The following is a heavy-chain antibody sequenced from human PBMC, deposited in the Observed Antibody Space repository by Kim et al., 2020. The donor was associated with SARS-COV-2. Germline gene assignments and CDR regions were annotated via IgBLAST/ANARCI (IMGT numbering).Heavy chain of an antibody. CDR3: AGRIVGAPRSVAFDI. Sequence: SVKVSCKASGGTFSSYAISWVRQAPGQGLEWMGGIIPIFGTANYAQKFQGRVTITADESTSTAYMELSSLRSEDTAVYYCAGRIVGAPRSVAFDIWGQGTMVTVSS. D-gene: IGHD1-26*01. CDR1: GGTFSSYA. CDR2: IIPIFGTA. J-gene: IGHJ3*02. V-gene: IGHV1-69*13.